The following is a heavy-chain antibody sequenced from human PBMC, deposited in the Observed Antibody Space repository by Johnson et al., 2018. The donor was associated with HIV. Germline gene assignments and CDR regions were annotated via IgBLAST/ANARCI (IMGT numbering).Heavy chain of an antibody. CDR2: IWYDGSNK. D-gene: IGHD2-21*01. V-gene: IGHV3-33*03. Sequence: QVLLVESGGGVVQPGRSLRLSCAASGFTFSSYGMHWVRQAPGKGLEWVAVIWYDGSNKYYADSVKGRFTISRDNSKNTLYLQMDSLRIEDTGVYYCAKAYCPGCDAFDIWGQGTMVTVSS. J-gene: IGHJ3*02. CDR3: AKAYCPGCDAFDI. CDR1: GFTFSSYG.